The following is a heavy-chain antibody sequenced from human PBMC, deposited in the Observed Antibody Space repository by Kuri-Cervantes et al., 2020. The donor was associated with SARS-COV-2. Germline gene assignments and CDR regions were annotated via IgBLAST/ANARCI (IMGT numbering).Heavy chain of an antibody. CDR1: GYAFTGYY. CDR3: ARGSSGWFPYYYFDY. J-gene: IGHJ4*02. Sequence: ASVKVSCKASGYAFTGYYMHWVRQAPGQGLEWMGWINPNSGGTNYAQKFQGRVTMTRDTSISTAYMELSRLRSDDTAVYYCARGSSGWFPYYYFDYWAREPWSPSPQ. CDR2: INPNSGGT. V-gene: IGHV1-2*02. D-gene: IGHD6-19*01.